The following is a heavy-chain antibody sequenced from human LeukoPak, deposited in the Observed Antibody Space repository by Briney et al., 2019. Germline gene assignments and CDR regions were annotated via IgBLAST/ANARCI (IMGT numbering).Heavy chain of an antibody. J-gene: IGHJ4*02. Sequence: SETLSLTRSVSGGSISSYFWSWIRQPPGKGLEWIGSMYYTGSTNYNPSLKSRVTISVDTSKNQFSLKLSSVTAADTAVYYCARALQYYYDSSPLQPYFDYWGQGTLVTVSS. V-gene: IGHV4-59*01. CDR1: GGSISSYF. D-gene: IGHD3-22*01. CDR3: ARALQYYYDSSPLQPYFDY. CDR2: MYYTGST.